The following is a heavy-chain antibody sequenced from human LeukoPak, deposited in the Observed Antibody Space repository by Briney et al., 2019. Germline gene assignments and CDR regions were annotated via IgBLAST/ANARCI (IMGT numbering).Heavy chain of an antibody. CDR2: IKSKTDGGTI. D-gene: IGHD3-22*01. CDR3: ASPSANYYDSSGYYSPDY. CDR1: GFTFSNAW. Sequence: GGSLRLSCAASGFTFSNAWMSWVRQAPGKGLEWVGRIKSKTDGGTIDYAAPVKGRFTISRDDSKNTLYLQMNSLRAEDTAVYYCASPSANYYDSSGYYSPDYWGQGTLVTVSS. V-gene: IGHV3-15*01. J-gene: IGHJ4*02.